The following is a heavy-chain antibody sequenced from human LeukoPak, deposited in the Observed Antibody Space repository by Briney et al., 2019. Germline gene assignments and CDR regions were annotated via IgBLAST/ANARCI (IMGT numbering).Heavy chain of an antibody. CDR2: IYYSGNT. CDR3: ARLRSSNTYTSSIDY. V-gene: IGHV4-39*01. D-gene: IGHD6-6*01. CDR1: GGSISSNRDY. J-gene: IGHJ4*02. Sequence: KASETLSLTCTVSGGSISSNRDYWGWIRQPPGKGLEWVGTIYYSGNTYFNPSLERRLTISVDTSKTQFSLRLSSVTAADTAVYYCARLRSSNTYTSSIDYWGQGTLVIVSS.